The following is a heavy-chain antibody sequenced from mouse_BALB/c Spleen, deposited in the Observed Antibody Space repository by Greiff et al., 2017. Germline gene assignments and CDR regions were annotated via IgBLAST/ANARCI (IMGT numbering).Heavy chain of an antibody. Sequence: QVQLQQSGPELVKPGASVRISCKASGYTFTSYYIHWVKQRPGQGLEWIGWIYPGNVNTKYNEKFKGKATLTADKSSSTAYMQLSSLTSEDSAVYYCARDERDYDGAMDYWGQGTSVTVSS. CDR3: ARDERDYDGAMDY. V-gene: IGHV1S56*01. CDR1: GYTFTSYY. CDR2: IYPGNVNT. D-gene: IGHD2-4*01. J-gene: IGHJ4*01.